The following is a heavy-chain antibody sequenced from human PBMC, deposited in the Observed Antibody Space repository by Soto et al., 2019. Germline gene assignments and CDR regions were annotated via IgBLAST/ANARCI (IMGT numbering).Heavy chain of an antibody. J-gene: IGHJ4*02. Sequence: PGGSLRLSCSASGFTFSSYAMHWVRQAPGKGLEYVSAISSNGGSTYYADSVKGRFAISRDNSKNTLYLQMSSLRAEDTAVYYCVKDQGGYSGYVFDYWGQGTLVTVSS. D-gene: IGHD5-12*01. CDR1: GFTFSSYA. V-gene: IGHV3-64D*06. CDR2: ISSNGGST. CDR3: VKDQGGYSGYVFDY.